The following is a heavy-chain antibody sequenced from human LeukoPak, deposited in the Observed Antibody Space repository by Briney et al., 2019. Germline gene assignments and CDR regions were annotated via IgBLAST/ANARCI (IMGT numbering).Heavy chain of an antibody. J-gene: IGHJ6*03. V-gene: IGHV3-15*01. CDR2: IKSKTDGGTT. CDR1: GFTFSSYG. Sequence: GGTLRLSCAASGFTFSSYGMSWVRQAPGKGLEWVGRIKSKTDGGTTDYAAPVKGIFTISRDDSKNTLYLQMNSLKTEDTAVXXXXXXXXXGVVYYYYYYMDVWGKGTTVTVSS. CDR3: XXXXXXGVVYYYYYYMDV. D-gene: IGHD3-3*01.